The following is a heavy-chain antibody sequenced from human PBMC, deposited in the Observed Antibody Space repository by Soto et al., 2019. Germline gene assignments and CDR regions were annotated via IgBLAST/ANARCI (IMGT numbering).Heavy chain of an antibody. CDR2: ISYDGSNK. Sequence: GGSLRLSCAASGFTFSSYGMHWVRQAPGKGLEWVAVISYDGSNKYYADSVKGRFTISRDNSKNTLYLQTNSLRAEDTAVYYCAKDRRGGYSSSLSHWGQGTLVTVSS. CDR1: GFTFSSYG. V-gene: IGHV3-30*18. D-gene: IGHD6-13*01. CDR3: AKDRRGGYSSSLSH. J-gene: IGHJ4*02.